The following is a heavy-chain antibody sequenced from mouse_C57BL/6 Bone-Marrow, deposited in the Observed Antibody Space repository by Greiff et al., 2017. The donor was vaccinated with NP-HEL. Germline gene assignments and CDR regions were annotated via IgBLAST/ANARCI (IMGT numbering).Heavy chain of an antibody. CDR2: INPSNGGT. CDR1: GYTFTSYW. D-gene: IGHD2-1*01. CDR3: ARWGYLLWSLPDY. J-gene: IGHJ4*01. V-gene: IGHV1-53*01. Sequence: VKLQESGTELVKPGASVKLSCKASGYTFTSYWMHWVKQRPGQGLEWIGNINPSNGGTNYNEKFKSKATLTVDKSSSTAYMQLSSLTSEDSAVYYCARWGYLLWSLPDYWGQGTSVTVSS.